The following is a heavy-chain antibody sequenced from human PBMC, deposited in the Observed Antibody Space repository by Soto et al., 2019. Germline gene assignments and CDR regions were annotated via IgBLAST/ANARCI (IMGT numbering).Heavy chain of an antibody. Sequence: GGSLRLSCAASGFTFSDYYMSWIRQAPGMGLEWVSYIGRSSSYTNYADSVKGRFTISRDNAKNSLYLQMNSLRAEDTAVYYCARDADILTGSDAFDIWGQGTMVTVSS. D-gene: IGHD3-9*01. CDR3: ARDADILTGSDAFDI. CDR2: IGRSSSYT. V-gene: IGHV3-11*05. CDR1: GFTFSDYY. J-gene: IGHJ3*02.